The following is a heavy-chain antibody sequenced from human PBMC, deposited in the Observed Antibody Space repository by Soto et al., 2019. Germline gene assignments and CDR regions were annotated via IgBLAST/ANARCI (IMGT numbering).Heavy chain of an antibody. V-gene: IGHV4-4*07. CDR3: ARDLKFGKADY. CDR2: IYTSGST. J-gene: IGHJ4*02. CDR1: GGSISSYY. D-gene: IGHD3-10*01. Sequence: PSETLSLTCTVSGGSISSYYWSWIRQPSGKGLEWIGRIYTSGSTNYNPSLKSRVTMSVDTSKNQFSLKLTSVTAADTAVYYCARDLKFGKADYWGQGTQVTVYS.